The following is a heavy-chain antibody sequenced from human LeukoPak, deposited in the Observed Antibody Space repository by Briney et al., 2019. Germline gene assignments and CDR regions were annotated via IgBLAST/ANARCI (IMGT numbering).Heavy chain of an antibody. CDR3: AELGITMIGGV. D-gene: IGHD3-10*02. CDR2: ISSSGSTM. CDR1: GFTYSSYE. J-gene: IGHJ6*04. V-gene: IGHV3-48*03. Sequence: GGSLRLSCAASGFTYSSYEMNWVRQAPGKGLEWVSYISSSGSTMYYADSVKGRFTISRDNAKNSLYLQMNSLRAEDTAVYYCAELGITMIGGVWGKGTTVTISS.